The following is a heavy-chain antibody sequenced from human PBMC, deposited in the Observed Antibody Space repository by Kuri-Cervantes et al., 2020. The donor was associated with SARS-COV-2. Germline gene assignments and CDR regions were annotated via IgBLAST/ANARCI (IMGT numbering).Heavy chain of an antibody. V-gene: IGHV4-39*07. D-gene: IGHD3-22*01. J-gene: IGHJ6*02. CDR3: ARHRYYYDSSGSYYYYGMDV. CDR1: GGSISSSSYY. CDR2: IYYSGST. Sequence: ESLKISCTVSGGSISSSSYYWGWIRQPPGRGLEWIGSIYYSGSTYYNPSLKSRVTISVDTSKNQFSLKLSSVTAADTAVYYCARHRYYYDSSGSYYYYGMDVWGRGTTVTVSS.